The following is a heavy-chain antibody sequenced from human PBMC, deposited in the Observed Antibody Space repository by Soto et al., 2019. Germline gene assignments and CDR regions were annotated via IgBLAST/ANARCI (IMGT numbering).Heavy chain of an antibody. J-gene: IGHJ3*02. CDR1: GYTFTSSY. V-gene: IGHV1-46*03. Sequence: ASVKVSCKASGYTFTSSYMHWVRQAPGQGLEWMGIINPSGGSTSYAQKFQGRVTMTRDTSTSTVYMELSSLRSEDTAVYYCARSPGHSYYYGSGSWAFDIWGQGTMVTVSS. D-gene: IGHD3-10*01. CDR2: INPSGGST. CDR3: ARSPGHSYYYGSGSWAFDI.